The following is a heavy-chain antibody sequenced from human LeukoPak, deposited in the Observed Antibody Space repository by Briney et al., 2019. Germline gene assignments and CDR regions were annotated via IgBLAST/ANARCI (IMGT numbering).Heavy chain of an antibody. CDR2: ISYDGSNK. CDR3: AKGGRRVVGYFDY. V-gene: IGHV3-30*18. CDR1: GFTFSSYG. J-gene: IGHJ4*02. Sequence: GGSLRLSCAASGFTFSSYGMHWVRQAPGKGLEWVAVISYDGSNKYYADSVKGRFTISSDNSKNTLYLQMNSLRAEDTAVYYCAKGGRRVVGYFDYWGQGTLVTVSS. D-gene: IGHD2-15*01.